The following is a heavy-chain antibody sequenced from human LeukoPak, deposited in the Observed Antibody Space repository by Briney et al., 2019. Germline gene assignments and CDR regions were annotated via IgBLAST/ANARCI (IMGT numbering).Heavy chain of an antibody. Sequence: SETPSLTCTVSGGSISSSSYYWGWIRQPPGKGLEWIGSIYYSGSTYYNPSLKSRVTISVDTSKNQFSLKLSSVTAADTAVYYCARHSCSGGSCYSWSYYYYYMDVWGKGTTVTISS. J-gene: IGHJ6*03. CDR3: ARHSCSGGSCYSWSYYYYYMDV. V-gene: IGHV4-39*01. CDR2: IYYSGST. CDR1: GGSISSSSYY. D-gene: IGHD2-15*01.